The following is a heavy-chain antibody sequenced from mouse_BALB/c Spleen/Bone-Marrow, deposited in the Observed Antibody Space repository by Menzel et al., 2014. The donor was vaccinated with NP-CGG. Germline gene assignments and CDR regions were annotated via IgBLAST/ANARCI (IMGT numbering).Heavy chain of an antibody. Sequence: QVQLQQSGPELVKPGASVKISCKASGYTFTDYYINWVKQKPGRGLEWIGWIYPGSGNTKYNEKFKGKATLTVDTSSSTAYMQLSSLTSEDTAVYFCAREPYYGYYFDYWGQGTTLTVSS. D-gene: IGHD1-1*01. J-gene: IGHJ2*01. V-gene: IGHV1-84*02. CDR1: GYTFTDYY. CDR3: AREPYYGYYFDY. CDR2: IYPGSGNT.